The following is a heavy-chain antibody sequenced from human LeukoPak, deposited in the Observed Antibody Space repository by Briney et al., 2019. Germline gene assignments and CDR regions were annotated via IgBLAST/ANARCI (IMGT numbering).Heavy chain of an antibody. CDR1: GFTFSSYD. D-gene: IGHD2-15*01. CDR2: ISGSGGTT. Sequence: GGSLRLSCAASGFTFSSYDMSWVRHAPGKGPECVSRISGSGGTTYYADSVTGRFTISRDNSKNTLYLQMKSLRADDTAVYYCAKDKFSVAVVADRLKWCDPWGQGTLVTVSS. CDR3: AKDKFSVAVVADRLKWCDP. J-gene: IGHJ5*02. V-gene: IGHV3-23*01.